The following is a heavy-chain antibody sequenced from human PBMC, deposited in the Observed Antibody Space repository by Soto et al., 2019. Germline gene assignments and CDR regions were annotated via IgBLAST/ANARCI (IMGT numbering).Heavy chain of an antibody. V-gene: IGHV4-39*01. J-gene: IGHJ4*02. CDR1: GGSISSSSYY. CDR3: ASYSSSWYYFDY. Sequence: LSLTCTVSGGSISSSSYYWGWIRQPPGKGLEWIGSIYYSGSTYYNPSLKSRVTISVDTSKNQFSLKLSSVTAADTAVYYCASYSSSWYYFDYWGQGTLVTVSS. CDR2: IYYSGST. D-gene: IGHD6-13*01.